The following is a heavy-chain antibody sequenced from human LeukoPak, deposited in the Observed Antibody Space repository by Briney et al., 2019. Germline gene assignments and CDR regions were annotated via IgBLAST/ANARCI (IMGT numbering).Heavy chain of an antibody. CDR2: IYHSGST. CDR3: ARGRYSSTFDY. J-gene: IGHJ4*02. Sequence: PSQTLSLTCAVSGSSISSGGYSWSWIRQPPGKGLEWIGYIYHSGSTYYNPSLKGRVTISVDRSKNQFSLKLSSVTAADTAFYYCARGRYSSTFDYWGQGTLVTVSS. V-gene: IGHV4-30-2*01. D-gene: IGHD6-13*01. CDR1: GSSISSGGYS.